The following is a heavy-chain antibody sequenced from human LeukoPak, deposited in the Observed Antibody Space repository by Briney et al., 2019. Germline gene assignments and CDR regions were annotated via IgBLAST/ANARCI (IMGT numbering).Heavy chain of an antibody. CDR1: GFTFSNYV. CDR3: AREATYFYDSSGSTHLLGDAFDI. Sequence: PGRSLRLSCAASGFTFSNYVMQWVRQAPGKGLEWVALIAHDGSKKYYADSVKGRFTISRDNSKNTLYLQMNSLRAEDTAVYYCAREATYFYDSSGSTHLLGDAFDIWGQGTMVTVSS. D-gene: IGHD3-22*01. J-gene: IGHJ3*02. CDR2: IAHDGSKK. V-gene: IGHV3-30*03.